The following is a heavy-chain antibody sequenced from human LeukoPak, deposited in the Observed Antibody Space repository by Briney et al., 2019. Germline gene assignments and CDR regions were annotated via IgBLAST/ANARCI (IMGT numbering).Heavy chain of an antibody. CDR2: IYPGDSDT. CDR1: GYSFASYW. D-gene: IGHD3-9*01. CDR3: ARLPDYDILPGYYLTRFDP. V-gene: IGHV5-51*01. Sequence: GESLKISCKGSGYSFASYWIGWVRQMPGKGLEWMGIIYPGDSDTRYSPSFQGQVTISADKSISTAYLQWSSLKTSDTAMYYCARLPDYDILPGYYLTRFDPGGQGTLVTVSS. J-gene: IGHJ5*02.